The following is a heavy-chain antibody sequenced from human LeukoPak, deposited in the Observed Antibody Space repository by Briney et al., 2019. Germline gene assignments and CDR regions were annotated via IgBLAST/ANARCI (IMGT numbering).Heavy chain of an antibody. CDR2: INPNSGGT. CDR1: GYTFTSYY. V-gene: IGHV1-2*02. Sequence: ASVKVSCKASGYTFTSYYMHWVRQAPGQGLEWMGWINPNSGGTNYAQKFQGRVTMTRDTSISTAYMELSRLRSDDTAVYYCARVRGGACSGGSCYSIDYWGQGTLVTVSS. CDR3: ARVRGGACSGGSCYSIDY. D-gene: IGHD2-15*01. J-gene: IGHJ4*02.